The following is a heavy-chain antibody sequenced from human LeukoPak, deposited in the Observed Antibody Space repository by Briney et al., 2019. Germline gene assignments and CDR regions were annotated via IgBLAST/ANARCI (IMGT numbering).Heavy chain of an antibody. CDR3: AREDPGHWSRCAFDI. CDR1: GLTVSSNY. CDR2: IYGGGST. V-gene: IGHV3-53*01. D-gene: IGHD2-8*02. J-gene: IGHJ3*02. Sequence: PGGSLRLSCAASGLTVSSNYMSWVRQAPGKGLEWVSVIYGGGSTYYADSVKGRFTISRDNSKNTLYLQMNSLSAEDTAVYYCAREDPGHWSRCAFDIWGQGTVVTVTS.